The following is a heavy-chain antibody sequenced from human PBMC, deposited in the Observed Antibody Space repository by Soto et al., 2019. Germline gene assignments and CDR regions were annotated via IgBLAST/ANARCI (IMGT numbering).Heavy chain of an antibody. CDR2: ISYDGRNE. V-gene: IGHV3-30-3*02. CDR3: PTSRRGYNNWFDS. D-gene: IGHD3-16*02. J-gene: IGHJ5*01. Sequence: XGSLRLSCAASGFTFSSYSMHWVRQAPGKGLEWVAVISYDGRNEHYAESVKGQFTISRDNSKNKLYLQMNSLRAEDTAVYYCPTSRRGYNNWFDSWGQGTLVTVSS. CDR1: GFTFSSYS.